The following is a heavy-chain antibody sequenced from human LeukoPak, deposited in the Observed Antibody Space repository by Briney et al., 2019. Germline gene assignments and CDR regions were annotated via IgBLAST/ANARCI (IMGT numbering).Heavy chain of an antibody. Sequence: ASVKVSCKASGYTFTGYYIHWMRQAPGQGLEWMGWINPKRGVTTYAQKFQGRVTMTRDTSITTAYMELTRLRSDDTTIYYCARERNYGDYGNAFDVWGQGTKVTVSS. V-gene: IGHV1-2*02. CDR3: ARERNYGDYGNAFDV. D-gene: IGHD4-17*01. J-gene: IGHJ3*01. CDR2: INPKRGVT. CDR1: GYTFTGYY.